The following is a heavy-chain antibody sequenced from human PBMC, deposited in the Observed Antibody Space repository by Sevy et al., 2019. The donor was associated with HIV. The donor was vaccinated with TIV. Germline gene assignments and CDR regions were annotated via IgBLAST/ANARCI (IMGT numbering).Heavy chain of an antibody. CDR1: GGTFSSYA. V-gene: IGHV1-69*13. J-gene: IGHJ6*02. D-gene: IGHD2-15*01. CDR2: IIPIFGTA. Sequence: ASVKVSCKASGGTFSSYAISWVRQAPGQGLEWMGGIIPIFGTANYAQKFQGRVTITADESTSTAYMELSSLGSEDTAVYYCAGARYGCSGGSCYSGYYYYGMDVWGQGTPVTVSS. CDR3: AGARYGCSGGSCYSGYYYYGMDV.